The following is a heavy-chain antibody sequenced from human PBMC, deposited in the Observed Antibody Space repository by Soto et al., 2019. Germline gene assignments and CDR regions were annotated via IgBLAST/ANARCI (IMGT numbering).Heavy chain of an antibody. J-gene: IGHJ4*02. D-gene: IGHD5-18*01. V-gene: IGHV3-33*06. CDR1: GFTVSSYG. CDR2: IWYDGSNK. CDR3: AKDNEGAMVAFDY. Sequence: PGGSLRLSCAASGFTVSSYGMHWVRQAPGKGLEWVAVIWYDGSNKYYADSVKGRFTFSRDNSKNTLYLQMNSLRAEDTAVYYCAKDNEGAMVAFDYWGQGTLVTVSS.